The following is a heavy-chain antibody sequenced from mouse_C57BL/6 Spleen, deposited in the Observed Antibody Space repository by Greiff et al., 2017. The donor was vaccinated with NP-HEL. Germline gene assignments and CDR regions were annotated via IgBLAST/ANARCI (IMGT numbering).Heavy chain of an antibody. CDR3: ARLEGYSNYYAMDY. CDR1: GYTFTSYW. CDR2: IDPSDSYT. J-gene: IGHJ4*01. D-gene: IGHD2-5*01. V-gene: IGHV1-69*01. Sequence: VQLQQPGAELVMPGASVKLSCKASGYTFTSYWMHWVKQRPGQGLEWIGEIDPSDSYTNYNQKFKGKSTLTVDKSSSTAYMQLSSLTSEDSAVYYCARLEGYSNYYAMDYWGQGTSVTVSS.